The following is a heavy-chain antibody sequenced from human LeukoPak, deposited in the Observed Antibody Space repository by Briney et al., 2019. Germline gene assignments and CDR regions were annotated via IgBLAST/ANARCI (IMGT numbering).Heavy chain of an antibody. D-gene: IGHD1-7*01. CDR2: ITGDGKTI. V-gene: IGHV3-43*02. J-gene: IGHJ2*01. CDR1: GFPFDVYA. Sequence: GGSLRLSCAASGFPFDVYAMHWVRQAPGKGLEWVALITGDGKTIYYADSVKGRFTISRDNSRNSLYLQMNSLRTEDTALYYCAKDDGTTAFWYFDLWGRGTLVTVSS. CDR3: AKDDGTTAFWYFDL.